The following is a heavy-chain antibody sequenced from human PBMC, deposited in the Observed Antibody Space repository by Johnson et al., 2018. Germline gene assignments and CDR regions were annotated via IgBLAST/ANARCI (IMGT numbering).Heavy chain of an antibody. Sequence: QVQLVQSGGGVVQPGRSLRLSCAASGFTFSSYGMNWVRQAPGKGLEWVAVIYDDGSNKYYADSVKGRFTISRDNSKNTLYLQMENLKVEDTAVYYWARDLAAMAYYYYGMDVWGHGTPVTVSS. D-gene: IGHD5-18*01. CDR3: ARDLAAMAYYYYGMDV. J-gene: IGHJ6*02. CDR2: IYDDGSNK. V-gene: IGHV3-33*01. CDR1: GFTFSSYG.